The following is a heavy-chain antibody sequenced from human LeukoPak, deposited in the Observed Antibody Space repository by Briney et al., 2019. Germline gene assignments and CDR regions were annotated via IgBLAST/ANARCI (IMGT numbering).Heavy chain of an antibody. Sequence: ASVKVSCKASAYTFTGYYMHWVRQAPGQGLEWMGWINPNSGDTNYAQKFQGRVTMTSDTSISTAYMELSRLTSDDTAVYYCARDGVVGATRGDYWGQGTLVTVSS. CDR3: ARDGVVGATRGDY. J-gene: IGHJ4*02. V-gene: IGHV1-2*02. D-gene: IGHD1-26*01. CDR1: AYTFTGYY. CDR2: INPNSGDT.